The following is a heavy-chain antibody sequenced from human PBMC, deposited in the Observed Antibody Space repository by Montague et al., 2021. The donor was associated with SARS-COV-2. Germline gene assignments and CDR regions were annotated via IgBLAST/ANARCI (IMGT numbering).Heavy chain of an antibody. CDR2: IQPGNSDT. Sequence: QSGAEVKKPGESLKISCQGSGYPFFNYWIGWVRQMPGKGLEWMGLIQPGNSDTKYSPSFQGQVTFSADKSINTAYLQWSSLKASDTAIYYCARSSYHNPGEMHDFWGQGTLVTVSS. J-gene: IGHJ4*02. D-gene: IGHD1-14*01. CDR1: GYPFFNYW. V-gene: IGHV5-51*01. CDR3: ARSSYHNPGEMHDF.